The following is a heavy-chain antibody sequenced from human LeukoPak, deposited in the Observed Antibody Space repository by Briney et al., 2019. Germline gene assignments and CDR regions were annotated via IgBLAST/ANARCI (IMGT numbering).Heavy chain of an antibody. V-gene: IGHV1-2*02. Sequence: ASVQVSCNASGYIFTDYYLHWVRQAPGQGLESMGWINPDSGDTNFVEKFQGRVSMTRDTSISTAYMEPSRLRSDDTAYYYCARVQYYKILTGSFQFWGQGTLVTVSS. J-gene: IGHJ4*02. D-gene: IGHD3-9*01. CDR1: GYIFTDYY. CDR3: ARVQYYKILTGSFQF. CDR2: INPDSGDT.